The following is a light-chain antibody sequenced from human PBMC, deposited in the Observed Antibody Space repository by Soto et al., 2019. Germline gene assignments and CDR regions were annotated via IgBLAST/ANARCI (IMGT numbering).Light chain of an antibody. CDR2: KAS. J-gene: IGKJ5*01. CDR1: QSISSW. Sequence: DIQMTQSPSTLSASVGDRVTITCRASQSISSWLAWYQQKPGKAPNLLIHKASTLQSGVPSRFSGNGSGTEFTLTISSLQPDDFATYYCQQYSDYPITFGQGTRLESK. CDR3: QQYSDYPIT. V-gene: IGKV1-5*03.